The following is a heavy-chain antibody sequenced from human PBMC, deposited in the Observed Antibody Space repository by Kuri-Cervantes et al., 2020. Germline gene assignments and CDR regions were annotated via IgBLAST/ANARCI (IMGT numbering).Heavy chain of an antibody. CDR3: ARDRPVAAYNGNDRSLLTYYMDV. Sequence: GESLKISCAASGFTFSTYSMHWVRQAPGEGLEWVSYISSSRSTIYYADSVKGRFTISRDNSKNTLFLQMNSLRAEDTAVYYCARDRPVAAYNGNDRSLLTYYMDVWGKGTTVTVSS. J-gene: IGHJ6*03. CDR2: ISSSRSTI. V-gene: IGHV3-48*01. D-gene: IGHD1-1*01. CDR1: GFTFSTYS.